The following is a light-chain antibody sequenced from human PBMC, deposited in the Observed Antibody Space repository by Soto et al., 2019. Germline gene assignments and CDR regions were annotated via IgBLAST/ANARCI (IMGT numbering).Light chain of an antibody. Sequence: QSVLTQPPSASGTPGQRVTISCSGSRSNIGSNTVNWYQQLPGTAPKLLIYSNNHRPSGVPDRFSGSKSGTSASLAISGLQSEDEADYYCAAWDDSLNAVVFGGGTKVTVL. CDR3: AAWDDSLNAVV. CDR2: SNN. J-gene: IGLJ2*01. CDR1: RSNIGSNT. V-gene: IGLV1-44*01.